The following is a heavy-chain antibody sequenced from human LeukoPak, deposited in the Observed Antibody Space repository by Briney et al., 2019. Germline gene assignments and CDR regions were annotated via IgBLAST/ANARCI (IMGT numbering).Heavy chain of an antibody. D-gene: IGHD2-2*01. CDR1: AGSISSSSYS. J-gene: IGHJ1*01. CDR3: ARQYCTSNNCDRGFFQH. V-gene: IGHV4-39*01. Sequence: PSETLSLTCTVSAGSISSSSYSWGWVRQPPGKGLEWIGSIYYSGSTSYNPSLRSRVTISVDTSRNQFSLKLTSVTAADTAVYYCARQYCTSNNCDRGFFQHWGQGTLVAVST. CDR2: IYYSGST.